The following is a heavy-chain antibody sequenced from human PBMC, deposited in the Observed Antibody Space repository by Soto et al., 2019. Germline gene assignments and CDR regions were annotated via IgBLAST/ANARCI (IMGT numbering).Heavy chain of an antibody. V-gene: IGHV1-8*01. CDR2: MNPNSGNT. CDR1: GYTFTSYD. D-gene: IGHD2-2*01. J-gene: IGHJ3*02. CDR3: AAEPYPGPAFDI. Sequence: GASVTVYCKASGYTFTSYDINWVRQATGQGLEWMGWMNPNSGNTSYAQKFQGRVTMTRNTSISTAYMELSSLRSEDTAVYYCAAEPYPGPAFDIWGQGTMVTVSS.